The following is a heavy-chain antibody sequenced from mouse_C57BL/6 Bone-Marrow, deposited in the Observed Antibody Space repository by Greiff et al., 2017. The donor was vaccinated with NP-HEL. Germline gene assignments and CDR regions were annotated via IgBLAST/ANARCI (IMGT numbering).Heavy chain of an antibody. CDR2: ISSGGSYT. D-gene: IGHD1-1*01. V-gene: IGHV5-6*01. J-gene: IGHJ1*03. CDR1: GFTFSSYG. CDR3: ASHYYGSSYGNWYFDV. Sequence: EVKLMESGGDLVKPGGSLKLSCAASGFTFSSYGMSWVRQTPDKRLEWVATISSGGSYTYYPDSVKGRFTISRDNAKNTLYLQMSSLKSEDTAMYYCASHYYGSSYGNWYFDVWGTGTTVTVSS.